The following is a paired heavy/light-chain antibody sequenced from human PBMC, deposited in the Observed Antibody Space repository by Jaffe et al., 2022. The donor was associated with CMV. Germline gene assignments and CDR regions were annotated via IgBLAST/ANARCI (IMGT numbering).Light chain of an antibody. V-gene: IGLV1-44*01. J-gene: IGLJ3*02. CDR1: SSNIGTNT. Sequence: QSVLTQPPSASGTPGQRVTISCSGSSSNIGTNTVDWYQQFPGTTPKLLIYSSDQRPSGVPDRFSGSKSGTSASLAISGLQSEDETDYYCAAWDDSLNGWVFGGGTKLTVL. CDR2: SSD. CDR3: AAWDDSLNGWV.
Heavy chain of an antibody. Sequence: EVQLVESGGGLVQPGGSLRLSCEASGFTFSFYSMNWVRQAPGKGLEWVSHITKSTNTVYYADSVKGRFTISRDNAKNSVFLQMNSLRDEDTAVYYCAREEFYDGSGYSRRHFYGMDVWGQGTTVTVSS. CDR1: GFTFSFYS. CDR3: AREEFYDGSGYSRRHFYGMDV. J-gene: IGHJ6*02. V-gene: IGHV3-48*02. D-gene: IGHD3-22*01. CDR2: ITKSTNTV.